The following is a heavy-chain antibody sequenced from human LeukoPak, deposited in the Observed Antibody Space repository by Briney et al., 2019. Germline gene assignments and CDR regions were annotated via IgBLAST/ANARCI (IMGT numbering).Heavy chain of an antibody. Sequence: SETLSLTCAVYGGSLSGYYWSWIRQPPGKGLEWIGEINHSGSTNYNPSLKSRVTISVDTSKNQFSLKLSSVTAADTAVYYCARQSRDSSGYSLYGYFDYWGQGTLVTVSS. D-gene: IGHD3-22*01. CDR1: GGSLSGYY. J-gene: IGHJ4*02. CDR2: INHSGST. V-gene: IGHV4-34*01. CDR3: ARQSRDSSGYSLYGYFDY.